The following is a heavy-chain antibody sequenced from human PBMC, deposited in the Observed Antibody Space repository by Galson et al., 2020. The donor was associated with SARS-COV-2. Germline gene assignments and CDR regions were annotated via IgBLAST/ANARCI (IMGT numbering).Heavy chain of an antibody. Sequence: ASVKVSCKASGYTFTGHYMHWVRQAPGQGLEWMGRIIPNSGVTNYAQKFQGRVTMTRDTSISTAYVELSRLTSDDTAVYYCAGGEQIRAWQYWGQGTLVTVSS. CDR1: GYTFTGHY. CDR3: AGGEQIRAWQY. V-gene: IGHV1-2*06. D-gene: IGHD1-1*01. J-gene: IGHJ4*02. CDR2: IIPNSGVT.